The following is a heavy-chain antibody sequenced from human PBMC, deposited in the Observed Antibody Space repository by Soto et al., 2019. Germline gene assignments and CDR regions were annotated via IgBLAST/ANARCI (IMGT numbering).Heavy chain of an antibody. CDR3: ARSVEWLASFDY. CDR1: GYTFTSYD. D-gene: IGHD6-19*01. CDR2: MNPNSGNT. V-gene: IGHV1-8*01. Sequence: QVQLVQSGAEVKKPGASVKVSCKASGYTFTSYDINWVRQATGQGLEWMGWMNPNSGNTGYAHKFQGRVTMTRNTSISTAYMELSSLRSDATAVYYCARSVEWLASFDYWGQGTLVTVSS. J-gene: IGHJ4*02.